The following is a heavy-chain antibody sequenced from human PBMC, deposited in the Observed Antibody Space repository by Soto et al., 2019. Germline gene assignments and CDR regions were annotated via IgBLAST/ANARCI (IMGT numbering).Heavy chain of an antibody. Sequence: PGESLKISCNANGYSFTRHWIGWVRQQPGKGLEWVAAIYPGDSDARYSPSFQGQVTISADNSINTVYLQWSSLKASDTAIYFCARQDIVTAPVRAVYFDSWGQGTPVTVSS. V-gene: IGHV5-51*01. J-gene: IGHJ4*02. CDR3: ARQDIVTAPVRAVYFDS. CDR1: GYSFTRHW. CDR2: IYPGDSDA. D-gene: IGHD2-15*01.